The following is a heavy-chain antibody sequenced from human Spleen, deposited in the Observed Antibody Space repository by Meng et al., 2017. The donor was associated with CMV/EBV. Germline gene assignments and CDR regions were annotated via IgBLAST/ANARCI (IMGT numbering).Heavy chain of an antibody. CDR3: AREASSTSCYDY. Sequence: SETLSLTCTVSRGSISNYYWSWIRQPPGKGLEWIGYISYSGSTNYNPSLKSRVTISVDTSKNQFSLKPTSVTAADTAVYYCAREASSTSCYDYWGQGTLVTVSS. V-gene: IGHV4-59*01. CDR1: RGSISNYY. D-gene: IGHD2-2*01. CDR2: ISYSGST. J-gene: IGHJ4*02.